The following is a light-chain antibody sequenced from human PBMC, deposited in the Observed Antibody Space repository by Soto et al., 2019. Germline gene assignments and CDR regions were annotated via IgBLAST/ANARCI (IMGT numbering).Light chain of an antibody. J-gene: IGKJ1*01. CDR1: QNIHTN. V-gene: IGKV3-15*01. CDR2: GAS. CDR3: QHYNSYSEA. Sequence: EIVMTQSPATLSVSPGERATLSCRAGQNIHTNLAWYQQKPGQAPRLLFYGASTGATGLPARFSGSGSGTEFTLTINSLQAEDCATYYCQHYNSYSEAFGQGTKVDIK.